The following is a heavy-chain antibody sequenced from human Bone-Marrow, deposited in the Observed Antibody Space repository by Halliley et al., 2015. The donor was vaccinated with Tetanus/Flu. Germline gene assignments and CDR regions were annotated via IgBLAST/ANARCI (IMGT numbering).Heavy chain of an antibody. CDR3: ARAVVVLTGNCFTY. J-gene: IGHJ4*02. Sequence: TLSLTCTVSGGSISSGDYYWSWNRQHPGKGLEWIGNIFYSGSPYYNPTLKSRLTISVDTSKNQFSLKPSSATAADTAVYYCARAVVVLTGNCFTYWGQGALVTVSS. V-gene: IGHV4-31*03. D-gene: IGHD2-21*02. CDR2: IFYSGSP. CDR1: GGSISSGDYY.